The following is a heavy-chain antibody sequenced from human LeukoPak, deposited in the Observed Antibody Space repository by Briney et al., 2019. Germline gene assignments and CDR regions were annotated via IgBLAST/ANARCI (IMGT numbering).Heavy chain of an antibody. Sequence: PGGSLRLSCAASGFTFSSYAMHWVRQAPGKGLEWVAVISYDGSNKYYADSVKGRFTISRDNSKNTLYLQMNSLRAEDTAVYYCARGDGVSTLNDAFDIWGQGTVVTVSS. CDR3: ARGDGVSTLNDAFDI. D-gene: IGHD2-8*01. V-gene: IGHV3-30-3*01. CDR1: GFTFSSYA. J-gene: IGHJ3*02. CDR2: ISYDGSNK.